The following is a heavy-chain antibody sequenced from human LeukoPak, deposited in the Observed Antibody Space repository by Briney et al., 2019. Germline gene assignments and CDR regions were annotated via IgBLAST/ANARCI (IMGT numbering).Heavy chain of an antibody. Sequence: GGSLRLSCAASGFSVRDFWMARVRQAPGKGLEWVAHIKEDRTADYYVDSVKGRFSISKDDGKNSLHLQMNSLRVEDTAVYYCVRGGWELDYWGQGTLVTVSS. CDR2: IKEDRTAD. D-gene: IGHD1-1*01. J-gene: IGHJ4*02. V-gene: IGHV3-7*01. CDR1: GFSVRDFW. CDR3: VRGGWELDY.